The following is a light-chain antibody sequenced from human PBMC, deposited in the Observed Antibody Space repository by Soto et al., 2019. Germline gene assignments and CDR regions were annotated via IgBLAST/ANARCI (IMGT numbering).Light chain of an antibody. CDR3: QQYSSYSSGT. CDR2: KAS. Sequence: DIQMTQSPSTLSASEGDRVTITCRASQSIDNWLAWCQQKPGKAPKLLIYKASTLESGVPSRFSGSGSGTEFPLTISSLEPDDFATYYCQQYSSYSSGTFGRGTKVEIK. V-gene: IGKV1-5*03. CDR1: QSIDNW. J-gene: IGKJ1*01.